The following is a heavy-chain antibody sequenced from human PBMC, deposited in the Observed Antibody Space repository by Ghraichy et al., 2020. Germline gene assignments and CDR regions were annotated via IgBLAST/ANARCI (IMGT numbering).Heavy chain of an antibody. CDR1: GFTFGDYA. J-gene: IGHJ4*02. CDR3: TSTSYYDILTGTDIDY. V-gene: IGHV3-49*03. Sequence: GGSLRLSCTASGFTFGDYAMSWFRQAPGKGLEWVGFIRSKAYGGTTEYAASVKGRFTISRDDSKSIAYLQMNSLKTEDTAVYYCTSTSYYDILTGTDIDYWGQGTLVTVSS. CDR2: IRSKAYGGTT. D-gene: IGHD3-9*01.